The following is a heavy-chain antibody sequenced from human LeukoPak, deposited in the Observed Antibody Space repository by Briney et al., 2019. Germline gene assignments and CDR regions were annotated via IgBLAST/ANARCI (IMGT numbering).Heavy chain of an antibody. CDR2: INPNSGGT. Sequence: ASVKVSCKASGYTFTGYYMHWVRQAPGQGLEWMGWINPNSGGTNYAQRFQGRVTMTRDTSISTAYMELSRLRSDDTAVYYCARVTGYSSSWYVPFDYWGQGTLVTVSS. CDR3: ARVTGYSSSWYVPFDY. CDR1: GYTFTGYY. J-gene: IGHJ4*02. V-gene: IGHV1-2*02. D-gene: IGHD6-13*01.